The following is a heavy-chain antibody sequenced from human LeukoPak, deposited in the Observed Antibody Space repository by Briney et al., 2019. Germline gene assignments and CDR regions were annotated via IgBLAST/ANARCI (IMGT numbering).Heavy chain of an antibody. D-gene: IGHD1-26*01. J-gene: IGHJ6*02. Sequence: SETLSLTCAVYGGSFSGYYWSWIRQPPGKGLEWIGEINHSGSTNYNPPLKSRVTISVDTSKNQFSLKLSSVTAADTAVYYCAGQGYSGSYDSYYYYYGMDVWGQGTTVTVSS. CDR1: GGSFSGYY. V-gene: IGHV4-34*01. CDR3: AGQGYSGSYDSYYYYYGMDV. CDR2: INHSGST.